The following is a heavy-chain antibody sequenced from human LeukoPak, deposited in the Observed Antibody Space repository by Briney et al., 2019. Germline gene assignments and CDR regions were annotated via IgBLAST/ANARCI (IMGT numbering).Heavy chain of an antibody. CDR3: AKPLGYCTGGVCYSNYFDP. J-gene: IGHJ5*02. Sequence: GGSLRLSCAASGFTFYNYAMSWVRHAPGKGLEWVSTISGSGGNTYYADSVKGRFTISRDNSENTLYLQMNSLRAEDTAVYYCAKPLGYCTGGVCYSNYFDPWGQGTLVTVSS. D-gene: IGHD2-8*02. V-gene: IGHV3-23*01. CDR1: GFTFYNYA. CDR2: ISGSGGNT.